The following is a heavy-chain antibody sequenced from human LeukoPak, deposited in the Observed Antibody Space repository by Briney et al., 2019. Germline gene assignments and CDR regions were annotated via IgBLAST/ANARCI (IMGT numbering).Heavy chain of an antibody. CDR3: ARNLWFGESSDAFDM. V-gene: IGHV1-46*01. Sequence: GASVKVSCKASGYSFTSHYMHWVRQAPGQGLEWLGLINPSGSSTLYAQKFQGRVTMTRDMSTTTDYMELSSLRSEDTAVYYCARNLWFGESSDAFDMWGQGTMVTVSS. J-gene: IGHJ3*02. CDR1: GYSFTSHY. D-gene: IGHD3-10*01. CDR2: INPSGSST.